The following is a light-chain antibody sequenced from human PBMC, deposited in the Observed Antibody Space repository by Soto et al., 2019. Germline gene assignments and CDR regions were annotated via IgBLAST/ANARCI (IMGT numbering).Light chain of an antibody. V-gene: IGKV1-9*01. CDR2: AAS. CDR3: QQLNSYPPHA. J-gene: IGKJ2*01. Sequence: DIQLTQSPSFLSASVGDRVTITCRASQGISSDLAWYQQKPGKAPNRLIYAASTLQSGVPSRFSGSGSGTELTLTISSRQHEDFATNYCQQLNSYPPHAFAQGTKLEIK. CDR1: QGISSD.